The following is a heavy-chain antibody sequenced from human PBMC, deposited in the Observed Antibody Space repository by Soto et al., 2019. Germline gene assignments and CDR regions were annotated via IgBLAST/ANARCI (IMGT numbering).Heavy chain of an antibody. Sequence: QVQLQESGPGLVKPSETLSLTCSISGGSISDYQWNWIRQPPGKGLEWIGYIHYSGRTNYNPTPKSSLHLSTSTSTRQFSLRLRSVTAADTAVYYCARMRGLGEISPYLDYWGQGALVTVSS. D-gene: IGHD3-16*01. CDR1: GGSISDYQ. CDR2: IHYSGRT. V-gene: IGHV4-59*01. CDR3: ARMRGLGEISPYLDY. J-gene: IGHJ4*02.